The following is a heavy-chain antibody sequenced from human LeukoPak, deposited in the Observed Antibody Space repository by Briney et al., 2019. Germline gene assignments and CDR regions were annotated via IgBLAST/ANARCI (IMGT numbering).Heavy chain of an antibody. Sequence: SETLSLTCTVSGGSISSSSYYWGWIRQPPGKGLEWIGSIYYSGSTYYNPSLKSRVTISVDTSKNQFSLKLSSMTAADTAVYYCARHADGWGFFDYWGQGTLVTVSS. CDR3: ARHADGWGFFDY. J-gene: IGHJ4*02. V-gene: IGHV4-39*01. D-gene: IGHD3-10*01. CDR2: IYYSGST. CDR1: GGSISSSSYY.